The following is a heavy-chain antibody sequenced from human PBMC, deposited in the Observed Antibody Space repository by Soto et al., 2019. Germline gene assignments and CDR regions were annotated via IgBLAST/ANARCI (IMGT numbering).Heavy chain of an antibody. CDR3: AKGTLRSPAGIFDY. J-gene: IGHJ4*02. V-gene: IGHV3-7*03. CDR2: IKQDGSEK. Sequence: GGSLRLSCTASGFTFGDYAMSWFRQAPGKGLEWVANIKQDGSEKYYVDSVKGRFTISRDNAKSSLYLQMNSLRAEDTAVYYCAKGTLRSPAGIFDYWGQGTLVTVSS. CDR1: GFTFGDYA. D-gene: IGHD1-26*01.